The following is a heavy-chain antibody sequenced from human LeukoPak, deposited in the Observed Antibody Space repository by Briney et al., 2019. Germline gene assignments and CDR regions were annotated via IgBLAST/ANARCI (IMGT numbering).Heavy chain of an antibody. CDR2: IYTSGST. V-gene: IGHV4-4*09. D-gene: IGHD3-22*01. CDR3: ARLGNTSGYYDY. Sequence: SETLSLTCTVSGGSISSYYWSWIRQPPGKGLEWIGYIYTSGSTNYNPSLKSRVTISVDTSKNQFSLKLSSVTAADTAVYYCARLGNTSGYYDYWGREPWSPSPQ. J-gene: IGHJ4*02. CDR1: GGSISSYY.